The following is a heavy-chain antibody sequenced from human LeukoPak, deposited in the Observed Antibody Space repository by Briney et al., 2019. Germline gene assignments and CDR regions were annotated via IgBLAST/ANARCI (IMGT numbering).Heavy chain of an antibody. CDR2: IKQDGSEK. Sequence: PGGSLRLSCAASGFTFSSYWMSWVRQAPGKRLEWVANIKQDGSEKYYVDSVKGRFTISRDNAKNSLYLQMNSLRAEDTAVCYCAGIGKLSRAFDIWGQGTMVTVSS. J-gene: IGHJ3*02. CDR1: GFTFSSYW. D-gene: IGHD2-15*01. CDR3: AGIGKLSRAFDI. V-gene: IGHV3-7*01.